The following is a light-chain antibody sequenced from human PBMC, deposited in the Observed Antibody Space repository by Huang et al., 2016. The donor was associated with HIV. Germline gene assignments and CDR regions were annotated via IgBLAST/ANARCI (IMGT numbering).Light chain of an antibody. CDR3: MQTLQTPRT. CDR1: QSLLHSNGYNY. CDR2: LVF. Sequence: DIVMTQSPLSLSVTPGEPASISCSSSQSLLHSNGYNYLDWYLQKPGQCPQLLMSLVFNRASGVPDRFSGSGSVTDFTLKISRVEAEDVGVYYCMQTLQTPRTFGQGTRLEIK. J-gene: IGKJ5*01. V-gene: IGKV2-28*01.